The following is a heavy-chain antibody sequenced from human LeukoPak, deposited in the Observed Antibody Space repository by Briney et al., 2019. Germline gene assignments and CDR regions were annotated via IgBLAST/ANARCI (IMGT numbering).Heavy chain of an antibody. CDR2: IYHSGST. CDR1: GGSISSGYY. D-gene: IGHD3-3*01. V-gene: IGHV4-38-2*02. Sequence: SETMSLTCTVSGGSISSGYYWGWIRQPPGKGLEWIGSIYHSGSTYYNPSLKSRVTISVDTSKNQFSLKLSSVTAADTAVYYCARDSSFDYFDYWGQGALVTVSS. CDR3: ARDSSFDYFDY. J-gene: IGHJ4*02.